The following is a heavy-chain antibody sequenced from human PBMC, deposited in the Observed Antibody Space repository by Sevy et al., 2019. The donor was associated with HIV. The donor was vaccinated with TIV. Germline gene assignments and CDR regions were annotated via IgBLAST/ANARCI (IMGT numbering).Heavy chain of an antibody. Sequence: ASVKVSCEASGFTFTDYYIHWVRQAPGQGLEWMGWINPNDGASRSAQRFQGRVTLTRDTSISTSYLEVSRLQSDDTAYYFCTRHDIYTHPWEFDYWSRGALVTVSS. V-gene: IGHV1-2*02. CDR3: TRHDIYTHPWEFDY. CDR1: GFTFTDYY. D-gene: IGHD1-26*01. J-gene: IGHJ4*01. CDR2: INPNDGAS.